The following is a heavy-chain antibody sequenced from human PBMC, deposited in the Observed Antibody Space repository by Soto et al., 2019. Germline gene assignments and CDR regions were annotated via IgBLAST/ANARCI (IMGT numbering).Heavy chain of an antibody. D-gene: IGHD2-8*01. CDR1: GYIFTSYY. V-gene: IGHV1-46*03. J-gene: IGHJ5*02. CDR3: ARERERAYYCDP. CDR2: AYPHAATT. Sequence: QAQVVQSGAEARAPGASVKVSCKASGYIFTSYYIHWVRQAPGQGLEYLGVAYPHAATTFVAQKFQGRITVTMDTSTSTVHMELTSLTPEDTAVYYCARERERAYYCDPWGQGTLVTVSS.